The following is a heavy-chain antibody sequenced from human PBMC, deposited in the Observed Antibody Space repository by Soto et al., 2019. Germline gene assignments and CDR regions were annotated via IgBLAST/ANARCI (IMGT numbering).Heavy chain of an antibody. CDR3: ARGPEGHSDLSDWFDP. Sequence: GGSLRLSCAASGFTFSSYGMHWVRQAPGKGLEWVAVIWYDGSNKYYADSVKGRFTISRDNSKNTLYLQMNSLRAEDTAVYYCARGPEGHSDLSDWFDPWGQGTLVTVSS. CDR1: GFTFSSYG. J-gene: IGHJ5*02. CDR2: IWYDGSNK. V-gene: IGHV3-33*01. D-gene: IGHD3-3*01.